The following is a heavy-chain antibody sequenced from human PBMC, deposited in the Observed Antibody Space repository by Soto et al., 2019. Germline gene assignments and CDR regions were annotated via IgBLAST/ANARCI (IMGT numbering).Heavy chain of an antibody. D-gene: IGHD1-7*01. Sequence: ESGGGVVQPGGSLRLSCQASGFNFDNYGMHWVRQAPGKGLEWVAVITYDGSFQYYADSVKGRFTISRDNSKNTLSLHLNTLKPEDTAVYHCAKDRVGGTFYTPLGFWGQGTLVTVSS. V-gene: IGHV3-30*18. CDR1: GFNFDNYG. J-gene: IGHJ4*02. CDR2: ITYDGSFQ. CDR3: AKDRVGGTFYTPLGF.